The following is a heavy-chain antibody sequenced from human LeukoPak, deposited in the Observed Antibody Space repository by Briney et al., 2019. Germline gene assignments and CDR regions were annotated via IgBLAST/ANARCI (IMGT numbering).Heavy chain of an antibody. V-gene: IGHV4-4*02. D-gene: IGHD4-17*01. Sequence: PSETLSLTCAVSGGSISASNWWSWFRQSPGKGLEWIGEIYHSGSTNSNPSLKSRATISVDTSKNQFSLNLSSVTAADTAVYYCARLATVPSGGFDYWGQGTLVTVSS. J-gene: IGHJ4*02. CDR3: ARLATVPSGGFDY. CDR2: IYHSGST. CDR1: GGSISASNW.